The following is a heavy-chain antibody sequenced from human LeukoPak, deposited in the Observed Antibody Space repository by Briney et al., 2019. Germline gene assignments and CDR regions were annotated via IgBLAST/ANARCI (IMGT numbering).Heavy chain of an antibody. V-gene: IGHV4-34*01. CDR3: ARGTDYVWGSYRRKAFDI. CDR2: INHSGST. J-gene: IGHJ3*02. Sequence: SETPSLTCAVYGGSFSGYYWSWIRQPPGKGLEWIGEINHSGSTNYNPSLKSRVTISVDTSKNQFSLKLSSVTAADTAVYYCARGTDYVWGSYRRKAFDIWGQGTMVTVSS. CDR1: GGSFSGYY. D-gene: IGHD3-16*02.